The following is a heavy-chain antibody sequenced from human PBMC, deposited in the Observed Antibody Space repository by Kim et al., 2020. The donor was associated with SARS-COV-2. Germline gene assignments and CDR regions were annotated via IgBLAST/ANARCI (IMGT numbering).Heavy chain of an antibody. Sequence: GRFTISRDNSKNTLYLQMNSLRAEDTAVYYCAKDRSRWFGELGFVTPLDYWGQGTLVTVSS. D-gene: IGHD3-10*01. CDR3: AKDRSRWFGELGFVTPLDY. V-gene: IGHV3-23*01. J-gene: IGHJ4*02.